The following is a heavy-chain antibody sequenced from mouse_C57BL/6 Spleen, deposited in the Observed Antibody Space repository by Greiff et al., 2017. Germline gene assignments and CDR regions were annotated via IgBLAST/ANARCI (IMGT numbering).Heavy chain of an antibody. CDR3: TTPGY. V-gene: IGHV14-4*01. J-gene: IGHJ2*01. CDR1: GFNIKDYY. Sequence: VQLQQSGAELVRPGASVKLSCTASGFNIKDYYMHWVKQRPGQGLEWIGWLDPENGDTEYASKFQGKATISTDTSSNTAYLQLSSLTSEDTAVYESTTPGYWGQGTTLTVSS. CDR2: LDPENGDT.